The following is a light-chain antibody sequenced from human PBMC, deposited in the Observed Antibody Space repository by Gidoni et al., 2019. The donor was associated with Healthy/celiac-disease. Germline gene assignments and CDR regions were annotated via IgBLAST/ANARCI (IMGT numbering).Light chain of an antibody. J-gene: IGKJ4*01. CDR1: QSVSSY. V-gene: IGKV3-11*01. CDR3: QQRSNWLFT. Sequence: DSVLTQSPATLSLSPGERATLSCRASQSVSSYLAWYQQKPGPAPRLLIYDASNRATGIPARFSGSGSGTDFTLTISSLEPEDFAVYYCQQRSNWLFTFGGGTKVEIK. CDR2: DAS.